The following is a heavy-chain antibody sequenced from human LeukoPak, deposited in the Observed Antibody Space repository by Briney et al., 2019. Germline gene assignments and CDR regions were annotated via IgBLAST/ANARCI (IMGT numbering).Heavy chain of an antibody. D-gene: IGHD1-14*01. CDR3: ASPTDLSDY. CDR1: GFTFNTYW. Sequence: PGGSLRLSCRVSGFTFNTYWMHWVRQAPGKGLVWVSRMNNDGRVISYADSVKGRFTISRDNAKNSLYLQMNSLRAEDTAVYYCASPTDLSDYWGQGTLVTVSS. V-gene: IGHV3-74*01. CDR2: MNNDGRVI. J-gene: IGHJ4*02.